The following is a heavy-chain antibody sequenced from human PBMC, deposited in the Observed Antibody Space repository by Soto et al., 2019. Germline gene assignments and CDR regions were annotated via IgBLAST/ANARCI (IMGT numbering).Heavy chain of an antibody. CDR1: GFTFSSYG. CDR2: ISYDGSNK. V-gene: IGHV3-30*18. CDR3: AKDVAYSSSWYDYYYYYGMDV. Sequence: QVQLVESGGGVVQPGRSLRLSCAASGFTFSSYGMHWVRQAPGKGLEWVAVISYDGSNKYYADSVKGRFTISRDNSKNXLXLXXNSLRAEDTAVYYCAKDVAYSSSWYDYYYYYGMDVWGQGTTVTVSS. D-gene: IGHD6-13*01. J-gene: IGHJ6*02.